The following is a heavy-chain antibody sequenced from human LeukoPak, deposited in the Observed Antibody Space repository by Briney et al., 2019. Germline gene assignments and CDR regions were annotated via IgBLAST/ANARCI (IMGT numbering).Heavy chain of an antibody. Sequence: GGSLRLSCAASGFAFSDYSMNWVRQAPGKGLEWISAITSDSNPIYYADSMRGRITISRDNAENSVYLQMNGLRAEDTAIYYCASGGATVWGYWGQGALVIVSS. CDR1: GFAFSDYS. CDR3: ASGGATVWGY. V-gene: IGHV3-21*06. CDR2: ITSDSNPI. J-gene: IGHJ4*02. D-gene: IGHD3-16*01.